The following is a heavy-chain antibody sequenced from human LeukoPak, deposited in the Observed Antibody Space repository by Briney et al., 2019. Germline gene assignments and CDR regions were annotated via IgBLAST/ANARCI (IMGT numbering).Heavy chain of an antibody. D-gene: IGHD4-17*01. CDR1: GVSLNDYY. V-gene: IGHV4-34*01. CDR2: INHSGYT. CDR3: TRMTTRQDY. Sequence: SETLSLTCAVSGVSLNDYYWSWVRQTPGKGLEGIGEINHSGYTNHSPSLKGRVTLSMDTSREQFSLSLGSVTVADTGIYHCTRMTTRQDYWGQGTLVTVSS. J-gene: IGHJ4*02.